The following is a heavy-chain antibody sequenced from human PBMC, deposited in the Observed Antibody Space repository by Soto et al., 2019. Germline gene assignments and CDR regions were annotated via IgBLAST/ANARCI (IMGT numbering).Heavy chain of an antibody. D-gene: IGHD6-13*01. V-gene: IGHV4-59*11. CDR1: GGSISSQY. CDR3: ARDSLQGNGMDV. J-gene: IGHJ6*02. CDR2: IYYSGST. Sequence: SETRSLTCTVSGGSISSQYWSWIRQPPGKGLEWIGYIYYSGSTNYNPSLKSRVTISVDTSKDQFSLKLSSVTAADTAVYYCARDSLQGNGMDVWGQGTTVTVS.